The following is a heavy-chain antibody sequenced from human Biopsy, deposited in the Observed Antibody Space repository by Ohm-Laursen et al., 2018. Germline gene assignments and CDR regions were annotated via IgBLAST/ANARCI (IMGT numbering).Heavy chain of an antibody. J-gene: IGHJ3*02. V-gene: IGHV4-4*07. D-gene: IGHD3-22*01. Sequence: SQTLSLTCTVSGGSLSSYYWSWIRQPAGKGLEWIGRIYSSGSTNYNPSLKSRVTLSMGTSKRQFSLKLSFVTAADTAVYYCARWTPEYDSSRYYLDAFDIWGQGTKVTVPS. CDR2: IYSSGST. CDR1: GGSLSSYY. CDR3: ARWTPEYDSSRYYLDAFDI.